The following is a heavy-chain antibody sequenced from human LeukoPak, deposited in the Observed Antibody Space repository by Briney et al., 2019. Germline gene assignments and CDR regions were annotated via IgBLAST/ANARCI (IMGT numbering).Heavy chain of an antibody. CDR2: IKQDGSEK. D-gene: IGHD3-16*01. Sequence: GGSLRLSCAASGFTLSNYWMSWVRQAPGKGLEWVAHIKQDGSEKYYVDSVKGRFTISRDNAENSLYLQMNSLRDEDTAVYYCARDGMRGGDFDYWGQGTLVTVSS. J-gene: IGHJ4*02. V-gene: IGHV3-7*01. CDR1: GFTLSNYW. CDR3: ARDGMRGGDFDY.